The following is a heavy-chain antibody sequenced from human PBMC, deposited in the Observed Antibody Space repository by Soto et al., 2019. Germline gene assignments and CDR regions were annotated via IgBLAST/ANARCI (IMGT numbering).Heavy chain of an antibody. CDR2: IYYSGST. CDR1: GGSISSGGYY. Sequence: QVQLQESGPGLVKPSQTLSLTCTVSGGSISSGGYYWSWIRQHPGKGLEWIGYIYYSGSTYYNPALKSRVTISVDPSKNQFSLKLSSVTAADTAVYYCARTSYDSSGTAADPWGQGTLVTVSS. CDR3: ARTSYDSSGTAADP. J-gene: IGHJ5*02. V-gene: IGHV4-31*03. D-gene: IGHD3-22*01.